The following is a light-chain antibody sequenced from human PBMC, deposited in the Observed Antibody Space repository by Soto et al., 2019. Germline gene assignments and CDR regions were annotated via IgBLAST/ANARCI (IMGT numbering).Light chain of an antibody. CDR3: GTWESYLSVGV. CDR2: DND. V-gene: IGLV1-51*01. CDR1: ASNIGSNS. J-gene: IGLJ2*01. Sequence: QSVLTQPPSVSAAPGQTVSISCSGSASNIGSNSVSWYQQVPGTAPKLLLYDNDKRPSGIPDRFFGSKSATSATLGITGLQTADEADYYCGTWESYLSVGVFGGGTKLTVL.